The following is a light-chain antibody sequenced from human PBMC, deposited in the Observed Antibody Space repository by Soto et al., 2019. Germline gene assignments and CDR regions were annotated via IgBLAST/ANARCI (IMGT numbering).Light chain of an antibody. CDR1: SSDVGAYDY. CDR3: SSYTRSSTYV. V-gene: IGLV2-14*01. J-gene: IGLJ1*01. Sequence: QSALTQPASVSASPGQSIAISCSGTSSDVGAYDYVSWYQHHPDKAPKLIIYEVTYRPSGVSNRFSASKSGNTASLTISGLQAEDEADYYCSSYTRSSTYVFGTGTKLTVL. CDR2: EVT.